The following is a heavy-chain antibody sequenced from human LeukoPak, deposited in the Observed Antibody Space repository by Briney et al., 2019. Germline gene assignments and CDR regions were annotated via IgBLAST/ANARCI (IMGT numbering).Heavy chain of an antibody. CDR1: GGTFSSYA. V-gene: IGHV1-69*05. D-gene: IGHD6-6*01. CDR3: ARAGAYSSSPCFDY. Sequence: ASVKVSCKASGGTFSSYAISWVRQAPGQGLEWMGGIIPIFGTANYAQKFQGRVTMTRDMSTSTVYMELSSLRSEDTAVYYCARAGAYSSSPCFDYWGQGTLVTVSS. J-gene: IGHJ4*02. CDR2: IIPIFGTA.